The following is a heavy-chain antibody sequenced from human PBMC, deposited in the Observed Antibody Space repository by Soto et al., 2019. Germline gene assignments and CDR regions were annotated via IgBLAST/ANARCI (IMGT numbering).Heavy chain of an antibody. V-gene: IGHV4-59*08. CDR3: TRNSGGYDDFDY. J-gene: IGHJ4*02. CDR1: GGSISSYY. CDR2: IYYSGST. D-gene: IGHD5-12*01. Sequence: PSETLSLTCTVSGGSISSYYWSWIRQPPGKGLEWIGYIYYSGSTNYNPSLKSRVTISVDTSKNQFSLKLSSVTAADTAVYYCTRNSGGYDDFDYWGQGTLVTVSS.